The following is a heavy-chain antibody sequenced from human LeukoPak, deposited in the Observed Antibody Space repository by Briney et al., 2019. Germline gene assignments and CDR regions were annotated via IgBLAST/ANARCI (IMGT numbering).Heavy chain of an antibody. CDR3: AKSNYYDSSGYSWGDPYFDY. D-gene: IGHD3-22*01. CDR2: ISSSISYI. V-gene: IGHV3-21*01. Sequence: GGSLRLSCAACGFTFSRYRMHWVRQPAGKGLEWVSSISSSISYIYYADSVKGRFTISRDNAKNSLYLQMNSLRAEDTAVYYCAKSNYYDSSGYSWGDPYFDYWGQGTLVTVSS. CDR1: GFTFSRYR. J-gene: IGHJ4*02.